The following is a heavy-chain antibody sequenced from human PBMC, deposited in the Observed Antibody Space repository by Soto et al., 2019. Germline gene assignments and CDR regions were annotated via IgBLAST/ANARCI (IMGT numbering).Heavy chain of an antibody. Sequence: SETLSLTCAVYGGSFSGYYWSWIRQPPGKGLEWIGEINHSGSTNYNPSFKSRVTIFVDKSKNHFSLNLTFVTAADTAVYYCARVYSGSYSDSWGQGTLVTVSS. CDR2: INHSGST. V-gene: IGHV4-34*01. CDR1: GGSFSGYY. D-gene: IGHD1-26*01. J-gene: IGHJ4*02. CDR3: ARVYSGSYSDS.